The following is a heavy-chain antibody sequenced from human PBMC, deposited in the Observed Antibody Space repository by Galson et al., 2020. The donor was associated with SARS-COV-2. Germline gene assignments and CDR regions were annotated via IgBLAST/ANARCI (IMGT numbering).Heavy chain of an antibody. CDR3: ARLGPHKVGRHFDY. D-gene: IGHD1-26*01. V-gene: IGHV4-39*01. CDR1: GVSIISSSYF. Sequence: ETSETLSLTCTVSGVSIISSSYFWGWVRQPPGKGLEWIGSMYYSGRTYYNPSLKSRVTISVDTSKNQFSLKLSSVTAADTAVYYCARLGPHKVGRHFDYWGQGTLVTVSS. J-gene: IGHJ4*02. CDR2: MYYSGRT.